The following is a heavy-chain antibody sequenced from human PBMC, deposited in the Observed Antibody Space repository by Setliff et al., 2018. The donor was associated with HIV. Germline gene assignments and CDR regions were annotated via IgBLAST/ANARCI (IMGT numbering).Heavy chain of an antibody. J-gene: IGHJ4*02. D-gene: IGHD3-22*01. V-gene: IGHV4-39*01. CDR2: IYYRGAT. CDR3: ARPYDSLYG. Sequence: SETLSLTCTVSGGSISNSDFYWGWVRQSPGKGLEWIGSIYYRGATYYNPTLQSRVTISADTSKNQFYLKLTSVTAADTAIYYCARPYDSLYGWGQGVLVTVSS. CDR1: GGSISNSDFY.